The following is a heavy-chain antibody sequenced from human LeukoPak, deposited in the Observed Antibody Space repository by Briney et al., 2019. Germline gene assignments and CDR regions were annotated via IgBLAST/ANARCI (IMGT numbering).Heavy chain of an antibody. D-gene: IGHD3-10*01. CDR1: GGTFSSYA. J-gene: IGHJ4*02. Sequence: ASVKVSCKASGGTFSSYAINWVRQAPGQGLEWMGGIIPIFGTANYAQKFQGRVTITADKSTSTAYMELSSLRSEDTAVYYCARSMVRGDLFDYWGQGTLVTVSS. CDR3: ARSMVRGDLFDY. V-gene: IGHV1-69*06. CDR2: IIPIFGTA.